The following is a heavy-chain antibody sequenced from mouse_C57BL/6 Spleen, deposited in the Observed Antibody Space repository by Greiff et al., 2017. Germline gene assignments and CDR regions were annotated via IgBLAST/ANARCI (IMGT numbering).Heavy chain of an antibody. CDR2: INPGSGGT. Sequence: VQRVESGAELVRPGTSVKVSCKASGYAFTNYLIEWVKQRPGQGLEWIGVINPGSGGTNYNEKFKGKATLTADKSSSTAYMQLSSLTCADSAVYFCAREDRYYYGSSYDYAMDYWGQGTSVTVSS. CDR1: GYAFTNYL. D-gene: IGHD1-1*01. CDR3: AREDRYYYGSSYDYAMDY. V-gene: IGHV1-54*01. J-gene: IGHJ4*01.